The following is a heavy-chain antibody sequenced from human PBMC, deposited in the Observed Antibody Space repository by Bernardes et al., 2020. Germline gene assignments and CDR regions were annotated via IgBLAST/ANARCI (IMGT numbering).Heavy chain of an antibody. Sequence: GGSLRLSCAASGFTFSSYAMSWVRQAPGKGLEWVSAISGSGGSTYYADSVKGRFTISRDNSKNTLYLQMNSLRAEDTAVYYCAKTKVFGVAAQRGMHPDYWGQGTLVTVSS. J-gene: IGHJ4*02. CDR1: GFTFSSYA. CDR3: AKTKVFGVAAQRGMHPDY. D-gene: IGHD3-3*01. CDR2: ISGSGGST. V-gene: IGHV3-23*01.